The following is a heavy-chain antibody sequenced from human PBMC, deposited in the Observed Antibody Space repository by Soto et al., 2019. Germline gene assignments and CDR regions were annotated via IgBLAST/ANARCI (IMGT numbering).Heavy chain of an antibody. CDR2: ISGSGGST. D-gene: IGHD2-15*01. CDR3: AKNLSHLRRATHPEKVGRGYNRFAP. CDR1: GFTFSIYA. Sequence: GSLRLACAAAGFTFSIYAMGWVSQAPGKGLEWVSAISGSGGSTYYADSVKGRFTISRDNSKNTLYLQMNGLSAEDTAVYYCAKNLSHLRRATHPEKVGRGYNRFAPWGQGTLVTVSA. J-gene: IGHJ5*02. V-gene: IGHV3-23*01.